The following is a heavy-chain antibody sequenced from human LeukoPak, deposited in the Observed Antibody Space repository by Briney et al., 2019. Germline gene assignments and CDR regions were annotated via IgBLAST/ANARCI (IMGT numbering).Heavy chain of an antibody. CDR3: ARNRVDYYDSSGYYGGFDY. J-gene: IGHJ4*02. V-gene: IGHV1-8*03. CDR2: MNPNSGNT. D-gene: IGHD3-22*01. CDR1: GYTFTSYD. Sequence: ATVKVSCKASGYTFTSYDINWVRQATGQGLEWMGWMNPNSGNTDYAQKFQGRVTITRNTSISTAYMELSSLRSEDTAVYYCARNRVDYYDSSGYYGGFDYWGQGTLVTVSS.